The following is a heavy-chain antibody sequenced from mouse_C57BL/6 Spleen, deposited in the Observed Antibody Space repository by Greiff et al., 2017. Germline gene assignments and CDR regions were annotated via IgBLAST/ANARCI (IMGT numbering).Heavy chain of an antibody. CDR1: GYAFSSSW. Sequence: LQESGPELVKPGASVKISCKASGYAFSSSWMNWVKQRPGTGLEWIGRIYPGDGDTNYNGKFKGKATLTADKSSSTAYMQLSSLTSEDSAVYFCATLRHYAMDYWGQGTSVTVSS. CDR2: IYPGDGDT. V-gene: IGHV1-82*01. D-gene: IGHD1-1*01. CDR3: ATLRHYAMDY. J-gene: IGHJ4*01.